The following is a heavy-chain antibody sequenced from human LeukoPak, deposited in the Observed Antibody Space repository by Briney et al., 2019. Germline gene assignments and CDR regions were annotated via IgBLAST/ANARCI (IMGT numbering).Heavy chain of an antibody. Sequence: GASVKVSCKASGYTFTSYGISWVRQAPGQGLEWMGWINPNSGGTNYAQKFQGRVTMTRDTSISTAYMELSRLRSDDTAVYYCARGTWELHGGDYWGQGTLVTVSS. CDR3: ARGTWELHGGDY. J-gene: IGHJ4*02. V-gene: IGHV1-2*02. CDR2: INPNSGGT. D-gene: IGHD1-26*01. CDR1: GYTFTSYG.